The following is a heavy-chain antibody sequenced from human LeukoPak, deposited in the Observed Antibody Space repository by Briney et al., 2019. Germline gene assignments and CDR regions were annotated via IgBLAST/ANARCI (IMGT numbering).Heavy chain of an antibody. CDR1: GYTFTRYD. CDR2: MNPNSGNT. Sequence: ASVKVSCKASGYTFTRYDINWVRQATGQGLEWMGWMNPNSGNTGYAQKFQGRVTITRNTSISTAYMELSSLRSEDTAVYYCARGGRGGYDFWSGYYRSYHMDVWGKGTTVIVSS. V-gene: IGHV1-8*03. J-gene: IGHJ6*03. CDR3: ARGGRGGYDFWSGYYRSYHMDV. D-gene: IGHD3-3*01.